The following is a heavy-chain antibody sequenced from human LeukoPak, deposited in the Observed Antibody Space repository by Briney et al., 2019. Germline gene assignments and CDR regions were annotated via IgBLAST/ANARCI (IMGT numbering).Heavy chain of an antibody. Sequence: PGGSLRLSCAASGFIFPNYVMSWVRQAPGKGLEWVSAVSGSGGNTYYADSVKGRFTISRDHSKNTLYLQMNCLRADDTAVYYCARDSALYYYGSGSSTGYFDYWGQGTLVTVSS. V-gene: IGHV3-23*01. J-gene: IGHJ4*02. D-gene: IGHD3-10*01. CDR1: GFIFPNYV. CDR2: VSGSGGNT. CDR3: ARDSALYYYGSGSSTGYFDY.